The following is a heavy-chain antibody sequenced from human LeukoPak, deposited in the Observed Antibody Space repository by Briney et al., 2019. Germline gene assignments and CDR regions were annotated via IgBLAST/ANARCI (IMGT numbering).Heavy chain of an antibody. CDR2: INPNSGGT. CDR1: GYTFTGYY. J-gene: IGHJ4*02. CDR3: ARGLYSSTSEFDY. D-gene: IGHD2-2*01. Sequence: ASVKVSCKASGYTFTGYYMHWVRQAPGQGLEWMGWINPNSGGTNYAQKFQGRVTMTRDTSISTAYMELSRLRSDDTAVYYCARGLYSSTSEFDYWGQGTLVTVSS. V-gene: IGHV1-2*02.